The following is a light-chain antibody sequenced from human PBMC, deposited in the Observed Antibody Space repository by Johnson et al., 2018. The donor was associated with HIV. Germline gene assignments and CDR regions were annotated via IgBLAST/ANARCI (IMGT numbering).Light chain of an antibody. Sequence: QSVLTQPPSVSAAPGQKVTISCSGSSSDMGNYAVSWYQQLPGTAPKLLIYENTKRPSGIPDRFSGSKSGTSATLGITGLQTGDEADYYCGTWDSSLSAGPLDGFGTGTKVTAL. CDR1: SSDMGNYA. CDR3: GTWDSSLSAGPLDG. CDR2: ENT. V-gene: IGLV1-51*02. J-gene: IGLJ1*01.